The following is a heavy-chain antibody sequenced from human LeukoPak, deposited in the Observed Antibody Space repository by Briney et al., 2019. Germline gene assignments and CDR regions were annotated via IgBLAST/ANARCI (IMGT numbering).Heavy chain of an antibody. Sequence: ASVKVSCKASGYTFTGYYMHWVRQSLGQPLEWMGWINPNSGGTNYAQKFQGRVTMNRDTSISTAYMELSRLRSDDTAVYYCARDLSSYHYYYYGMDVWGQGTTVTVSS. J-gene: IGHJ6*02. CDR2: INPNSGGT. V-gene: IGHV1-2*02. CDR3: ARDLSSYHYYYYGMDV. D-gene: IGHD6-13*01. CDR1: GYTFTGYY.